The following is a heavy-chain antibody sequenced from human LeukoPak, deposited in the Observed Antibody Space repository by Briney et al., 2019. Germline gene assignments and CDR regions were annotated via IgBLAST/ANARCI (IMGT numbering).Heavy chain of an antibody. CDR3: ARASSKQLAGYLPDGFDI. D-gene: IGHD3-9*01. J-gene: IGHJ3*02. CDR2: ISSIWTYV. V-gene: IGHV3-21*01. Sequence: PGGSLRLSCPSSGVAFSSERMNWVRQAPGKEQKWVSSISSIWTYVYYADSVKRRFTISRDNAKNSLSLQMNSLRADDAAVYYCARASSKQLAGYLPDGFDIWGQGTMVTVSS. CDR1: GVAFSSER.